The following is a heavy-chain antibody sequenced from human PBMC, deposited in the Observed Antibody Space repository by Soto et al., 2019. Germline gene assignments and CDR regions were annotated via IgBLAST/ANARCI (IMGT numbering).Heavy chain of an antibody. J-gene: IGHJ6*03. CDR2: TYYRSKWYN. V-gene: IGHV6-1*01. CDR3: ARAVCSSTSCYKDYYYYYMDV. D-gene: IGHD2-2*02. Sequence: PSPTLSLTCAISGDSVSSNSAAWNWIRQSPSRGLEWLGRTYYRSKWYNDYAVSVKSRITINPDTSKNQFSLQLNSVTPEDTAVYYCARAVCSSTSCYKDYYYYYMDVWGKGTTVTVSS. CDR1: GDSVSSNSAA.